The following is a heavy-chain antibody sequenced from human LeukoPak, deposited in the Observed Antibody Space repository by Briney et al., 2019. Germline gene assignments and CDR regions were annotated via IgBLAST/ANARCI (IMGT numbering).Heavy chain of an antibody. Sequence: SETLSLTCTVSGGSISSYYWSWIRQPPGKGLEWIGYIYYSGSTNYNPSLKSRVTISVDTSKNQFSLKLSSVTAADTAVYYCARDGSTSWRPANWFDPWGQGTLVTVSS. D-gene: IGHD2-2*01. CDR3: ARDGSTSWRPANWFDP. V-gene: IGHV4-59*01. J-gene: IGHJ5*02. CDR2: IYYSGST. CDR1: GGSISSYY.